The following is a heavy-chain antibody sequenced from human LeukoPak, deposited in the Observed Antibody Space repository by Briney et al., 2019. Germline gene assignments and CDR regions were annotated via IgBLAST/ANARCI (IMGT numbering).Heavy chain of an antibody. J-gene: IGHJ4*02. D-gene: IGHD6-6*01. CDR3: ARLTRLSTSPDRYYLDY. Sequence: SETLSLTCTVSGDSISSYYWSWIRQPPGKGLEWIGYIYTSGGTNYIPSLKGRVTISIDTSKNRFSLKLSSVTAADSAVYYCARLTRLSTSPDRYYLDYWGQGTLVTVSS. CDR1: GDSISSYY. CDR2: IYTSGGT. V-gene: IGHV4-4*09.